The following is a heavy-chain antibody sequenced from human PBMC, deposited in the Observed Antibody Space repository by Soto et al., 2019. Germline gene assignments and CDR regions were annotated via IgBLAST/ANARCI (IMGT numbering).Heavy chain of an antibody. CDR2: IYWNDDK. CDR1: GFSLSTSGVG. V-gene: IGHV2-5*01. Sequence: SGPTLVNPTQTLTLTCTFSGFSLSTSGVGVGWIRQPPGKALEWLALIYWNDDKRYSPSLKSGLTITKDTSKNQVVLTMTNMDPVDTATYYCAHRLYYYDCSGSTFQHWGQGTLVTVSS. CDR3: AHRLYYYDCSGSTFQH. J-gene: IGHJ1*01. D-gene: IGHD3-22*01.